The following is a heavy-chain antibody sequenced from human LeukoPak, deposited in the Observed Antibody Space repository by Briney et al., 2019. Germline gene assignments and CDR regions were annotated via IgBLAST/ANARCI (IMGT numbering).Heavy chain of an antibody. V-gene: IGHV5-51*01. CDR3: ARRILGTGNYYGWHAFDI. CDR2: IYPGDSDT. Sequence: GESLKISCKGSGYSFPSYWIGWVRQMPGKGLEWMGIIYPGDSDTTYSPSFQGQVTISADKSIGTAYLQWRSLKASDTAIYYCARRILGTGNYYGWHAFDIWGQGTMVTVSS. J-gene: IGHJ3*02. D-gene: IGHD1-26*01. CDR1: GYSFPSYW.